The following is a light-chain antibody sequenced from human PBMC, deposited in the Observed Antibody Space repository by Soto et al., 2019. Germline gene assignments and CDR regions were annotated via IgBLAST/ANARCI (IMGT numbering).Light chain of an antibody. Sequence: QSALTQPRSVSGSPGQSVTISCTGTRRDVGGYNYVSWYQQHPGKAPKLMIYDVTRRPSGVPDRFSGSKSGNTASLTISGLQAEDEADYFCCSYAGISTVFGGGTKLTVL. CDR1: RRDVGGYNY. V-gene: IGLV2-11*01. J-gene: IGLJ2*01. CDR2: DVT. CDR3: CSYAGISTV.